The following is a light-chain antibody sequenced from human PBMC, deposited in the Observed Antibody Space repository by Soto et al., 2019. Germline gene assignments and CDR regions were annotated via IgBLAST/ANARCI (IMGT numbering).Light chain of an antibody. CDR1: ESISTY. V-gene: IGKV1-27*01. Sequence: PMTQSLSSLSAPIGDRDTITCRASESISTYLNWYQQKPGKAPKLLIYAASTMQSGVPSRFSGGGSGTDFTLTISCLQPEDVAPYYCQKSSIVLWTFGEGTKVDIK. CDR3: QKSSIVLWT. J-gene: IGKJ1*01. CDR2: AAS.